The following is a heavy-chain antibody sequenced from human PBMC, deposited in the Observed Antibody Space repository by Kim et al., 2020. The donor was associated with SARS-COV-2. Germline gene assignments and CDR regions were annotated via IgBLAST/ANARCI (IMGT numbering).Heavy chain of an antibody. V-gene: IGHV3-43*02. CDR1: GFTFDDQA. J-gene: IGHJ4*02. CDR3: AKEDY. Sequence: GGSLRLSCAASGFTFDDQAINWVRQPQGKVLEWVPLISGDGGSTYYEDSVKGLFTISRDNSKNSLYLQMNSLRTEDTALYYCAKEDYWGQGTLVTVSS. CDR2: ISGDGGST.